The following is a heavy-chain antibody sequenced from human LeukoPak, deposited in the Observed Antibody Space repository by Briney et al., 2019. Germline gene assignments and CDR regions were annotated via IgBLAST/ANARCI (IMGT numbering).Heavy chain of an antibody. J-gene: IGHJ4*02. CDR1: GLTFSSYW. D-gene: IGHD3-22*01. CDR2: IKQDGSEK. Sequence: GGSLRLSCAASGLTFSSYWMSWVRQAPGKGLEWVANIKQDGSEKYYVDSVKGRFTISRDNAKNSLYLQMNSLRAEDTAVYYCARGISHYYDSSGYYHLDYWGQGTLVTVSS. CDR3: ARGISHYYDSSGYYHLDY. V-gene: IGHV3-7*01.